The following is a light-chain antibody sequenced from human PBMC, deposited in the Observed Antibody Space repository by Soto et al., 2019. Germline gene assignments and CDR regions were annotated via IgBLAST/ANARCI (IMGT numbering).Light chain of an antibody. CDR1: SSDVGGYNY. V-gene: IGLV2-14*01. Sequence: QSALTQPASVSGSPGQSITISCTGTSSDVGGYNYVSWYQQHPGKAPKLMIYDVSNRPSGVSNRFSGSKSGNTASLTISGLQAEDEAYYYCSSYTSSSTLNYVFGTGTKLNVL. CDR2: DVS. J-gene: IGLJ1*01. CDR3: SSYTSSSTLNYV.